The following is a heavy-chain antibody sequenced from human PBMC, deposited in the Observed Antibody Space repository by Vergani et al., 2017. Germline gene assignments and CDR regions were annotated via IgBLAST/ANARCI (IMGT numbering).Heavy chain of an antibody. Sequence: EVQLLQSGGGVIKPGGSVRLSCAASGFTFSACPMTWVRQAPGKGLEWVSAISARYPSTYYADSVKGQFTISRDNSKNMLYLQMNSLRAEDTAVYYCAKKWLTNEEVEYWGQGILVTVSS. CDR2: ISARYPST. CDR3: AKKWLTNEEVEY. CDR1: GFTFSACP. J-gene: IGHJ4*02. D-gene: IGHD6-19*01. V-gene: IGHV3-23*01.